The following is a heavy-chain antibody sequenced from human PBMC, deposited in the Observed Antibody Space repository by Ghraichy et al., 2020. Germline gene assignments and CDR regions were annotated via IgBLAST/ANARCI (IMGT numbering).Heavy chain of an antibody. J-gene: IGHJ6*02. CDR1: GGSISSSSYY. Sequence: TLSLTCTVSGGSISSSSYYWGWIRQPPGKGLEWIGSIYYSGSTYYNPSLKSRVNISVDTSKNQFSLKLSSVTAADTAVYYCARRITVTTTLYYYYGMDVWGQGTTVTVSS. CDR3: ARRITVTTTLYYYYGMDV. V-gene: IGHV4-39*01. CDR2: IYYSGST. D-gene: IGHD4-17*01.